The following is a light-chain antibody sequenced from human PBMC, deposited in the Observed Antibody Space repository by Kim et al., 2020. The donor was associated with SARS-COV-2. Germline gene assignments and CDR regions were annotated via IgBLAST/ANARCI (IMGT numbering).Light chain of an antibody. CDR2: GAS. V-gene: IGKV3-15*01. CDR3: QQYNDWPPWT. CDR1: QSVSSN. Sequence: EIVMTQSPATLSVSPGERATLSCRASQSVSSNLAWYQQRPAQPPRLLIYGASIRATGIPARFSGSGSGTEFTLTISSLQSEDFAVYYCQQYNDWPPWTFGQGTKVDIK. J-gene: IGKJ1*01.